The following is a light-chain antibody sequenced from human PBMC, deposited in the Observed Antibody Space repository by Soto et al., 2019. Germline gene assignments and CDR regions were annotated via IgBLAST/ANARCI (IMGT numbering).Light chain of an antibody. CDR2: AAS. Sequence: DIQMTQSPSSLSASVGDRVTITCRASQSISSYLNWYQQKPGKDPKLLIYAASSLQSVVPSRFGGCGSGTDFTLTISSLQPEDFATYYCQQSYSTPLTFGGGTKVEIK. J-gene: IGKJ4*02. CDR1: QSISSY. V-gene: IGKV1-39*01. CDR3: QQSYSTPLT.